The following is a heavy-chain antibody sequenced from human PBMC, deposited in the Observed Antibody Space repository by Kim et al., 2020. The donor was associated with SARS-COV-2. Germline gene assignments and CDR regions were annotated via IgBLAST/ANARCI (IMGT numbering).Heavy chain of an antibody. V-gene: IGHV4-59*08. J-gene: IGHJ4*02. CDR3: ARGGGGYSYGHYYFDY. CDR1: GGSISSYY. D-gene: IGHD5-18*01. CDR2: IYYSGST. Sequence: SETLSLTCTVSGGSISSYYWSWIRQPPGKGLEWIGYIYYSGSTNYNPSLKSRVTISVDTSKNQFSLKLSSVTAADTAVYYCARGGGGYSYGHYYFDYWGQGTLVTVSS.